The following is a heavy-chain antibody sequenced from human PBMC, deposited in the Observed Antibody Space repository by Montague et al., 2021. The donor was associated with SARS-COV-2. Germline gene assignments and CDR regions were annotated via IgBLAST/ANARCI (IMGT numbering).Heavy chain of an antibody. CDR1: RGSISSGGNY. CDR3: ARGRRYSSTWYGAFDP. Sequence: TLSLTCTVSRGSISSGGNYWSWIRQHPVKGLEWIGYSYYSGSTYYNPSLKSRVSISVDTSKNQFSLKSSSVTAADTAVYYCARGRRYSSTWYGAFDPWGQGMQVTVSS. D-gene: IGHD6-13*01. V-gene: IGHV4-31*03. J-gene: IGHJ5*02. CDR2: SYYSGST.